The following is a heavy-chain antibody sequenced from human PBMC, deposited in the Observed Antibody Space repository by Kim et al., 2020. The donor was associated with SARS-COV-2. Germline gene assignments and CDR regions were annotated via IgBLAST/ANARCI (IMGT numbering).Heavy chain of an antibody. CDR1: GFTFNTYG. Sequence: GGSLRLSCAASGFTFNTYGMHWVRQAPGKGLEWVAVISYDGSNKYYADTVKGRFTISRDNSKNTLYLQMNSLRIEDKAVYDCEKSFSGSYFGYDYWGQGTLVSVSS. V-gene: IGHV3-30*18. CDR3: EKSFSGSYFGYDY. CDR2: ISYDGSNK. D-gene: IGHD1-26*01. J-gene: IGHJ4*02.